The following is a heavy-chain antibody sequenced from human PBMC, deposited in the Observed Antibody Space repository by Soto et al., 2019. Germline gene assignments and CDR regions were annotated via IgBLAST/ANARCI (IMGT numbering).Heavy chain of an antibody. CDR2: IIPILGIA. Sequence: QVQLVQSGAEVKKPGSSVKVSCKASGGTFSSYTISWVRQAPGQGLEWMGRIIPILGIANYAQKFQGRVTITTDKSTSTAYMELSSLRSEDTAVDYCPARRDGLDYWGQGTLVTVSS. V-gene: IGHV1-69*02. CDR1: GGTFSSYT. J-gene: IGHJ4*02. CDR3: PARRDGLDY.